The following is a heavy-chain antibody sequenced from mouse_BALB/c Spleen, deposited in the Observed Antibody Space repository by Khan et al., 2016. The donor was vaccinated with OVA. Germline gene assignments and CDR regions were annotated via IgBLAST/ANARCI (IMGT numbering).Heavy chain of an antibody. CDR3: AKEGAYYRSDGWFAY. Sequence: VKLLESGAELTRPGASVKMSCKAPGYTFTSYTMHWVKQRPGQGLEWIGYINPVSDYTNYNQNFKDKATLTADKSSSTAYMQLRSLTSEDSAVYYCAKEGAYYRSDGWFAYWGQGTLVTVST. J-gene: IGHJ3*01. V-gene: IGHV1-4*01. D-gene: IGHD2-14*01. CDR2: INPVSDYT. CDR1: GYTFTSYT.